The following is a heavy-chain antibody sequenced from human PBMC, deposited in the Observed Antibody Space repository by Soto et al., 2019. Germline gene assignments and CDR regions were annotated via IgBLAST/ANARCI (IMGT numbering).Heavy chain of an antibody. D-gene: IGHD2-15*01. CDR3: ARGISAVAALPGSVAFDI. Sequence: PSETLSLTCTVSGGSITNYYWSWIRRPPGKGLEWIGYIYYSGRTSYNPSLKSRVTISVDTSKNQFSLKLSSVTAADTAVYYCARGISAVAALPGSVAFDIWGQGTMVTVSS. CDR2: IYYSGRT. CDR1: GGSITNYY. V-gene: IGHV4-59*12. J-gene: IGHJ3*02.